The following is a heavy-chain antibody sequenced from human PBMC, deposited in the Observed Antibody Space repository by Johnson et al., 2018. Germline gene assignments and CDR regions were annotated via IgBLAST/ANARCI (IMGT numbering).Heavy chain of an antibody. Sequence: QLVESGGGVVQPGRSLRLSCGTSGFTFSYFGMHWVRQAPGKGLEWVAVIYFDGSETYSADSVKGRFTISRDKSRKTVSLQMNSLRGEDTAVYYCAKDPTGIYLHYYGVDVWGQGTTVIVSS. CDR2: IYFDGSET. V-gene: IGHV3-33*03. J-gene: IGHJ6*02. CDR1: GFTFSYFG. D-gene: IGHD5-12*01. CDR3: AKDPTGIYLHYYGVDV.